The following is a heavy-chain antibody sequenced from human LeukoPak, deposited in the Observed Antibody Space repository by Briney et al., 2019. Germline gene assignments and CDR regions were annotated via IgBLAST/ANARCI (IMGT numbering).Heavy chain of an antibody. CDR2: ISAYNGNT. D-gene: IGHD3-9*01. CDR3: ARVGYYDILTWFNSDY. J-gene: IGHJ4*02. Sequence: GASVKVSCKASGYTFTSYGISWVRQAPGQGLEWMGWISAYNGNTNYAQKLQGRVTMTTDTATSTVYMELRSLRSDDTAVYYCARVGYYDILTWFNSDYWGQGTLVTVSS. V-gene: IGHV1-18*01. CDR1: GYTFTSYG.